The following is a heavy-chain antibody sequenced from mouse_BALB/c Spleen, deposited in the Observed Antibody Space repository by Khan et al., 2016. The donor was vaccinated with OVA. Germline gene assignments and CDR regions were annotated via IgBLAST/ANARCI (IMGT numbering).Heavy chain of an antibody. Sequence: QVQLKESGTELAKPGASVKMSCKASGYTFISYWMHWVKQRPGQGLEWIGYINPSTDYTEYNQKFKDKATLTTDNSSNTAYMQLSSLTSEDSAVYYGARRGLYGIFVYWGQGTRLTVSA. CDR3: ARRGLYGIFVY. V-gene: IGHV1-7*01. J-gene: IGHJ3*01. CDR1: GYTFISYW. CDR2: INPSTDYT. D-gene: IGHD2-1*01.